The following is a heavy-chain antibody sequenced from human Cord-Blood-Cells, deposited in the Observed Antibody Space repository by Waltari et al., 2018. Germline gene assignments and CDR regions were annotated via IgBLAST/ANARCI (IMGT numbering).Heavy chain of an antibody. D-gene: IGHD4-17*01. V-gene: IGHV4-31*03. Sequence: QVQLQESGPGLVKPSQTLSLTCTVSGGSISSGGYYCSWIRQHPGKGLEWIGYIDYRWSTYYNPSLKSRVTMSVDTSKNQVSLKLSSVAAADTAVYYCARAPDYGDYLGSAIDYWGQGTLVTVSS. J-gene: IGHJ4*02. CDR1: GGSISSGGYY. CDR3: ARAPDYGDYLGSAIDY. CDR2: IDYRWST.